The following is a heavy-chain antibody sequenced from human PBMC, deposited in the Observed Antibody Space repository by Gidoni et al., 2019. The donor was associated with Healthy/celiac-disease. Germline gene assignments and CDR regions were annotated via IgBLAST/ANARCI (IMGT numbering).Heavy chain of an antibody. Sequence: TLSLTCPVSGGSISSYYWSWIRQPAGKGLEWIGRIYTSGSTNYNPSLKSRVTMSVDTSKNQFSLKLSSVTAGDTAVYYCARAAYSSGWYYYYGMDVWGQGTTVTVSS. CDR3: ARAAYSSGWYYYYGMDV. D-gene: IGHD6-19*01. CDR1: GGSISSYY. CDR2: IYTSGST. V-gene: IGHV4-4*07. J-gene: IGHJ6*02.